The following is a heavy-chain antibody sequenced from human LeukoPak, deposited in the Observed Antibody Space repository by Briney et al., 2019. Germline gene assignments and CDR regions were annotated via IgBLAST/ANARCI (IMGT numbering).Heavy chain of an antibody. Sequence: GALRLSCAASGFTFNTYSMNWVRQAPGKGLEWVSGINWNGGSTAYADSVRGRFTISRDNAKNSLYLQMNSLRAEDTALYYCARDEEGGSYPLDSWGQGTLVTVSS. CDR2: INWNGGST. V-gene: IGHV3-20*04. CDR1: GFTFNTYS. CDR3: ARDEEGGSYPLDS. J-gene: IGHJ4*02. D-gene: IGHD1-26*01.